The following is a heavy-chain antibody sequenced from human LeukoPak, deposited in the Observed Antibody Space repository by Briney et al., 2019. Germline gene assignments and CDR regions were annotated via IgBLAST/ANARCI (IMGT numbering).Heavy chain of an antibody. CDR2: IYHSGST. V-gene: IGHV4-38-2*01. D-gene: IGHD4-17*01. CDR3: ARGTVTTGPYFQH. J-gene: IGHJ1*01. CDR1: GYSISSGYY. Sequence: SETLSLTCAVSGYSISSGYYWGWIRQPPGKGLEWIGSIYHSGSTYYNPSLKSRVTISVDTSKNQFSLKLSSVTAADTAVYYCARGTVTTGPYFQHWGQGTLVTVSS.